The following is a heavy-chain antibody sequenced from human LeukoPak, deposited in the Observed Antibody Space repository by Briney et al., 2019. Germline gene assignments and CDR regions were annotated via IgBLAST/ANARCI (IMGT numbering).Heavy chain of an antibody. Sequence: ASVKVSCKASGYIFSNFGINWVRQAPGQGREWMGWISGYNGYTKYAQKLQGRVTTTTDTSTSTAHMELRSLRSDDTAVYYCARVSPHRKMSYGNQNWFDTWGQGTLVTVSS. J-gene: IGHJ5*02. D-gene: IGHD3-16*01. CDR1: GYIFSNFG. CDR3: ARVSPHRKMSYGNQNWFDT. V-gene: IGHV1-18*01. CDR2: ISGYNGYT.